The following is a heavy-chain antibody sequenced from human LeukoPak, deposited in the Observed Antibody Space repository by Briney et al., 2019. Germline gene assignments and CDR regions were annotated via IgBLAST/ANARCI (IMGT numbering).Heavy chain of an antibody. CDR3: ARHSPRRAYYDFWSGYHDAFDI. J-gene: IGHJ3*02. Sequence: ASVKVSCKASGYTFTSYDINWVRQATGQGLEWMGWMNPNSGNTGYVQKFQGRVTITRNTSISTAYMELSSLRSEDTAVYYCARHSPRRAYYDFWSGYHDAFDIWGQGTMVTVSS. CDR2: MNPNSGNT. V-gene: IGHV1-8*03. CDR1: GYTFTSYD. D-gene: IGHD3-3*01.